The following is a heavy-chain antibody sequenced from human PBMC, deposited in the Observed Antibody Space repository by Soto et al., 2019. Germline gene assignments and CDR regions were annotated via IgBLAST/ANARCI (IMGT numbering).Heavy chain of an antibody. CDR2: MNPNSGHT. J-gene: IGHJ5*02. Sequence: QVQLVQSGAEVKKPGASVKVSCKASGYTFTSRDINWMRQTTGQGLEWMGWMNPNSGHTNYAQKFQGRVTMTRDTSINTAYMELTNLRSEDTAIYYCASDMSTTWGQGTLVTVSS. CDR3: ASDMSTT. D-gene: IGHD2-2*01. V-gene: IGHV1-8*01. CDR1: GYTFTSRD.